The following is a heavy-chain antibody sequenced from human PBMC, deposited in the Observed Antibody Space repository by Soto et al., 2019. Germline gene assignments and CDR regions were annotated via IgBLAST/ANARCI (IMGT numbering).Heavy chain of an antibody. CDR2: IYHSGST. CDR1: GGSISSSNW. V-gene: IGHV4-4*02. Sequence: SETLSLTCAVSGGSISSSNWWSWVRQPPGKGLEWIGEIYHSGSTNYNPSLKSRVTISVDKSKNQFSLKLSSVTAADTAVYYCASRNSSSFYNYYYGMDVWGQGTTVTVSS. J-gene: IGHJ6*02. D-gene: IGHD6-13*01. CDR3: ASRNSSSFYNYYYGMDV.